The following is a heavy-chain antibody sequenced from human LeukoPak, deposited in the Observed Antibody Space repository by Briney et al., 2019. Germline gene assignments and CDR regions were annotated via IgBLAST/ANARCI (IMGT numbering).Heavy chain of an antibody. J-gene: IGHJ4*02. Sequence: GGSLRLSCAASGFTFSSYAMSWVRQAPGKGLEWVSAVSGSGGSTDYADSVKGRFTISRDNSKNTLYLQMNSLRAEDTAVYYCAKHSTWALYFFDYWGQGTLVTVSS. CDR1: GFTFSSYA. D-gene: IGHD2-2*01. V-gene: IGHV3-23*01. CDR2: VSGSGGST. CDR3: AKHSTWALYFFDY.